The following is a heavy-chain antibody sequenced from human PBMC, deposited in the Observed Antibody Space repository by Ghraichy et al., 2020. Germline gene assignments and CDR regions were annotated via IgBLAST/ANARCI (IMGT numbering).Heavy chain of an antibody. CDR2: IIPIFGTA. Sequence: SVKVSCKASGGTFSSYAISWVRQAPGQGLEWMGGIIPIFGTANYAQKFQGRVTITADESTSTAYMELSSLRSEDTAVYYCARDKMLRSHYYDSSGCFDYWGQGTLVTVSS. D-gene: IGHD3-22*01. CDR1: GGTFSSYA. J-gene: IGHJ4*02. CDR3: ARDKMLRSHYYDSSGCFDY. V-gene: IGHV1-69*13.